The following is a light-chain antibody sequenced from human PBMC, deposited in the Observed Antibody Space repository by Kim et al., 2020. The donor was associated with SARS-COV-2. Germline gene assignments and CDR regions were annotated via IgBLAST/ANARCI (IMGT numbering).Light chain of an antibody. CDR1: QNIYNT. J-gene: IGKJ1*01. CDR2: RAS. CDR3: QEYYTYSRT. V-gene: IGKV1-5*03. Sequence: ASVGDRVTITGRATQNIYNTLAWYQQKPGKAPKLLIYRASTLESGVPSRFSGSGSGTEFTLTITSLQPDDFATYYCQEYYTYSRTFGQGTKVDIK.